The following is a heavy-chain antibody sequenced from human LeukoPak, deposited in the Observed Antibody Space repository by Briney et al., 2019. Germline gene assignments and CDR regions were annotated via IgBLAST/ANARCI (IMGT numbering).Heavy chain of an antibody. J-gene: IGHJ6*02. Sequence: ASVKISCKASGYTFTTCDINWVRQVTGQGLEWMGWINPNSGFSDYAPKFQGRVTMTRNTSITTAYTELSGLRSEDTAVYYCARGGKYYDFWSGYLDYYYGMDVWGQGTTVTVSS. CDR3: ARGGKYYDFWSGYLDYYYGMDV. CDR2: INPNSGFS. V-gene: IGHV1-8*01. CDR1: GYTFTTCD. D-gene: IGHD3-3*01.